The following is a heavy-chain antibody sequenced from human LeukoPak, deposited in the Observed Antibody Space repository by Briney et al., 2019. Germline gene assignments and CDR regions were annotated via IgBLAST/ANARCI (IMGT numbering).Heavy chain of an antibody. CDR3: ARDQTYYDSSGYSLYAFDI. CDR2: IYTSGST. D-gene: IGHD3-22*01. CDR1: GGSFSGYY. V-gene: IGHV4-4*07. Sequence: PSETLSFTCAVYGGSFSGYYWSWIRQPAGKGLEWIGRIYTSGSTNYNPSLKSRVTMSVDTSKNQFSLKLSSVTAADTAVYYCARDQTYYDSSGYSLYAFDIWGQGTMVTVSS. J-gene: IGHJ3*02.